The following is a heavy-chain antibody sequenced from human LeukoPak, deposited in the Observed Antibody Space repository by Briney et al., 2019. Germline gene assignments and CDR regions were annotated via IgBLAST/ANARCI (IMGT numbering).Heavy chain of an antibody. CDR2: ISGSGGST. CDR1: GFTFSSYA. J-gene: IGHJ4*02. CDR3: AKEMRVRYCSSTSCYGVDY. V-gene: IGHV3-23*01. Sequence: GGSLRLSCAASGFTFSSYAMSWVRQAPGKGLEWVSAISGSGGSTYYADSVKGRFTISRDNSKNTLYPQMNSLRAEDTAVYYCAKEMRVRYCSSTSCYGVDYWGQGTLVTVSS. D-gene: IGHD2-2*01.